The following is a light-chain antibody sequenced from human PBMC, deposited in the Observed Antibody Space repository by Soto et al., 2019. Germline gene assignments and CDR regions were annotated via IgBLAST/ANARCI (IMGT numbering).Light chain of an antibody. V-gene: IGKV1-5*01. CDR3: QHYNSYSEA. CDR2: DVS. Sequence: MTHSPSTVSAKMIGSITIXRRASQSITTWLAWYQQRPGKAPKLLIYDVSSLQSGVPSRFSGSGSGTEFTLTISSLQPDDFATYYCQHYNSYSEAFGQGTRWIS. CDR1: QSITTW. J-gene: IGKJ1*01.